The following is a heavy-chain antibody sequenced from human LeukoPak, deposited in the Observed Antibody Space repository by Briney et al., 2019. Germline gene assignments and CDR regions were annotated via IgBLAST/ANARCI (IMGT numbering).Heavy chain of an antibody. CDR1: GDSISTSNSY. V-gene: IGHV4-39*07. CDR3: ARDYYGSGSLYYYYYMDV. Sequence: SETLSLTCTVSGDSISTSNSYWGWIRQPPGKGLEWIGSIYYSGNTNYNPSLKSRVTMSVDTSKNQFSLKLSSVTAADTAVYYCARDYYGSGSLYYYYYMDVWGKGTTVTISS. J-gene: IGHJ6*03. CDR2: IYYSGNT. D-gene: IGHD3-10*01.